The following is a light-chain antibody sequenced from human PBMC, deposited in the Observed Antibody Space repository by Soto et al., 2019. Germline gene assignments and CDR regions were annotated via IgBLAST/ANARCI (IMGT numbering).Light chain of an antibody. CDR3: QQSYNTVT. V-gene: IGKV1-39*01. CDR1: QSISSY. CDR2: GAS. J-gene: IGKJ3*01. Sequence: DIQMTQSPFSLSASVGDRVIITCRASQSISSYLSWYQQKPGKAPNLLIYGASSLQTGVPSRFSGSGSGTEFPLTISSLQPEDFATYYCQQSYNTVTFGPGTKVDIK.